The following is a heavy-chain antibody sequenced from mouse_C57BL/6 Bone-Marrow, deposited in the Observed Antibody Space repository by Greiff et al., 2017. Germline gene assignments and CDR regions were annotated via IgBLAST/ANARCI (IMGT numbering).Heavy chain of an antibody. J-gene: IGHJ2*01. V-gene: IGHV3-6*01. CDR3: ARSYYDYAIDY. CDR2: ISYDGSN. D-gene: IGHD2-4*01. CDR1: GYSITSGYY. Sequence: ESGPGLVKPSQSLSLTCSVTGYSITSGYYWNWIRQFPGNQLEWMGYISYDGSNNYNPSLKNRISITRDTSKNQFFLKLNSVTTEDTATYYCARSYYDYAIDYWGQGTTLTVSS.